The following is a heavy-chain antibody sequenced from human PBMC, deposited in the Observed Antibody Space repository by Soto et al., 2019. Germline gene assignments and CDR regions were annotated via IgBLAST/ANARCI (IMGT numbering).Heavy chain of an antibody. D-gene: IGHD3-3*01. Sequence: ASVKVSCKASGYTFTGYYMHWVRQAPGQGLEWMGWINPNSGGTNYAQKFQGRVTMTRDTSISTAYMELSRLRSDDTAVYYCVRGDFWSGALDYWGQGTLVTVSS. J-gene: IGHJ4*02. CDR1: GYTFTGYY. CDR3: VRGDFWSGALDY. CDR2: INPNSGGT. V-gene: IGHV1-2*02.